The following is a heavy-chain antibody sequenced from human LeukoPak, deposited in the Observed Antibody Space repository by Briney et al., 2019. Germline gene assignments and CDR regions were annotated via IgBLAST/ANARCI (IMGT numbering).Heavy chain of an antibody. CDR1: GGSISSYY. Sequence: PSETLSLTCTVSGGSISSYYWSWIRQPPGKGLEWIGYIYYSGSTNYNPSLKSRVTISVDTSKNQFSLKLSSVTAADTAVYYCARDLNVDTAMVAGFDPWGQGTLVTVSS. D-gene: IGHD5-18*01. CDR3: ARDLNVDTAMVAGFDP. V-gene: IGHV4-59*01. CDR2: IYYSGST. J-gene: IGHJ5*02.